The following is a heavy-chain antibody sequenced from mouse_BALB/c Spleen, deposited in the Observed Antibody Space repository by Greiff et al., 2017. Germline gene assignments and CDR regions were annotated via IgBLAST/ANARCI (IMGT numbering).Heavy chain of an antibody. J-gene: IGHJ3*01. CDR3: ARGAGTYEFAF. D-gene: IGHD5-1*01. Sequence: VQLKESGPELVKPGASVKMSCKASGYTFTSYVMHWVKQKPGQGLEWIGYINPYNDGTKYNEKFKGKATLTSDKSSSTAYMELSSLTSEDSAVYYCARGAGTYEFAFWGQGTLVTVSA. V-gene: IGHV1-14*01. CDR2: INPYNDGT. CDR1: GYTFTSYV.